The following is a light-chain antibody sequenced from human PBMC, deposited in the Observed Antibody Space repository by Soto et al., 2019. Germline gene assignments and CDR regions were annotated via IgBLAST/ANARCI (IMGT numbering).Light chain of an antibody. CDR1: QSVTTY. V-gene: IGKV3-15*01. CDR2: GAS. J-gene: IGKJ3*01. CDR3: QQYGNSPIFT. Sequence: EIVLTQSPVTLSLSPGDRATLSCRASQSVTTYLAWYQQKPGQAPRLLIYGASTRATGIPARFSGSGSETDFTLTISSLQSEDFAVYYCQQYGNSPIFTFGPGTKVDIK.